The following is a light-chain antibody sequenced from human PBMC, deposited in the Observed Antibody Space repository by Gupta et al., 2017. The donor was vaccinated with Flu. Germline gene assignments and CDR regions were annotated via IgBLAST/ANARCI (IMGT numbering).Light chain of an antibody. Sequence: SPGQTASITCSGDKLGDKYAYWYQQKPGQSPVVVIYQDSNRPSGIPERFSGSNSGNTATLTISGTQAMDEADYYCQAWDSSTVVFGGGTKLTVL. CDR3: QAWDSSTVV. CDR2: QDS. V-gene: IGLV3-1*01. CDR1: KLGDKY. J-gene: IGLJ2*01.